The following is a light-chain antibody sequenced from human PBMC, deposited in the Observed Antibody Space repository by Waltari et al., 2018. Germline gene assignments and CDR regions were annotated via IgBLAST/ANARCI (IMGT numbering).Light chain of an antibody. V-gene: IGKV2-30*02. CDR2: RVS. CDR3: MQGTHWPYT. CDR1: QSLVHSDGNTH. Sequence: DVVMTQSPLTLPVTLGQPASISCKSSQSLVHSDGNTHLNWFQQRPGQSPRPLIYRVSNRDSGVPDRFSGSGSGTDFTLKISRVEAEDVGVYYCMQGTHWPYTFGQGTKLDIK. J-gene: IGKJ2*01.